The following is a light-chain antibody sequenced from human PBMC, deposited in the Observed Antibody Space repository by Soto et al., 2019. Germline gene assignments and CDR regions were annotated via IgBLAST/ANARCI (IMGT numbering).Light chain of an antibody. V-gene: IGLV2-14*03. CDR3: SSYTTSITHV. CDR2: DVS. J-gene: IGLJ1*01. Sequence: QSVLTPPASVSGSPGQSITISCTGSSSDVGAFDYVCWHQQHPGKAPKLLIFDVSSRPSGVSSRFSASKSGNTASLTISGLQAEDEAEYYCSSYTTSITHVFGTGTKVTVL. CDR1: SSDVGAFDY.